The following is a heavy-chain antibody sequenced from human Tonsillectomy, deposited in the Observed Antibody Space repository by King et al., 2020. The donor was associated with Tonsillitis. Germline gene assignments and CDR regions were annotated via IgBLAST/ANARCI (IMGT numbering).Heavy chain of an antibody. D-gene: IGHD6-13*01. CDR3: ARVYGSSWYWFDP. J-gene: IGHJ5*02. Sequence: QLQESGPGLVKPSETLSLTCTVSGGSISSSSYYWSWIRQPPGEGLEWIGYIYSSGTTDYNPPLKSRVTVSVDTSKNQFSLKVSSVTTADTSVYYCARVYGSSWYWFDPWGQGTLVTVSS. CDR2: IYSSGTT. CDR1: GGSISSSSYY. V-gene: IGHV4-61*01.